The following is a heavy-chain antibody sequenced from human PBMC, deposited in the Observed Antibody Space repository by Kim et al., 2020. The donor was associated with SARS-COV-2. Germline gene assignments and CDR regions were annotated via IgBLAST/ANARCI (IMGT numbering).Heavy chain of an antibody. D-gene: IGHD6-13*01. CDR3: AMPNSSSWYGDAFDI. V-gene: IGHV1-3*01. CDR2: INAGNGNT. CDR1: GYTFTSYA. Sequence: ASVKVSCKASGYTFTSYAMHWVRQAPGQRLEWMGWINAGNGNTKYSQKFQGRVTITRDTSASTAYMELSSLRSEDTAVYYCAMPNSSSWYGDAFDIWDQGTMVTVSS. J-gene: IGHJ3*02.